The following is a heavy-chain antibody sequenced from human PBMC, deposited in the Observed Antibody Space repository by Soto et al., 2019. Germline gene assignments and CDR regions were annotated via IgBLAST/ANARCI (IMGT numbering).Heavy chain of an antibody. CDR1: HS. CDR3: RRDVNGGTIDY. V-gene: IGHV3-21*01. CDR2: ISSSSSYI. Sequence: HSKNCVRQAPGKGLEWVSSISSSSSYIYYADSVKGRFTISRDNAKNSLYLEMNSLRAEDTAVYFCRRDVNGGTIDYRGQGTLV. J-gene: IGHJ4*02. D-gene: IGHD3-16*01.